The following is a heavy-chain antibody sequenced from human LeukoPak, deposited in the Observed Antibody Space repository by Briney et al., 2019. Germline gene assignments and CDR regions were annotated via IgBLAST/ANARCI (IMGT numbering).Heavy chain of an antibody. J-gene: IGHJ4*02. D-gene: IGHD3-22*01. CDR2: IIPILGIA. V-gene: IGHV1-69*02. CDR1: EGTFSSYT. CDR3: ARLDTYYYDSSGYSPD. Sequence: SVKVSCKASEGTFSSYTISWVRQAPGQGLEWMGRIIPILGIANYAQKFQGRVTITADKSTSTAYMELSSLRSEDTAVYYCARLDTYYYDSSGYSPDWGQGTLVTVSS.